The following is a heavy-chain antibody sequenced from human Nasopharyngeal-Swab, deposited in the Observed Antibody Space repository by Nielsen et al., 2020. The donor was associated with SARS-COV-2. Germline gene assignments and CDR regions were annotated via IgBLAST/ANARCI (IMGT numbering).Heavy chain of an antibody. Sequence: SVNVSCKASGYTFTSYDINWVRQATGQGLEWMGWMNPNSGNTGYAQKFQGRVTMTRNTSISTAYMELSSLRSEDTAVYYCARGRDTIFGVVITNFDYWGQGTLVTVSS. CDR3: ARGRDTIFGVVITNFDY. J-gene: IGHJ4*02. V-gene: IGHV1-8*01. CDR1: GYTFTSYD. D-gene: IGHD3-3*01. CDR2: MNPNSGNT.